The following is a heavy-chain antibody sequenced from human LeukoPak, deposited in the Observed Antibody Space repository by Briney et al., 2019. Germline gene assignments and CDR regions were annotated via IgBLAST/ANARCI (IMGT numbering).Heavy chain of an antibody. Sequence: ASVKVSCKASGYTFTTYYMYWVRQAPGQGLEWMGIISPSGGTTNYAQKFQGRVTMTEDTSTDTAYMELSSLRSEDTAVYYCATARDHYGDLSWGQGTLVTVSS. CDR1: GYTFTTYY. CDR3: ATARDHYGDLS. V-gene: IGHV1-46*01. D-gene: IGHD4-17*01. CDR2: ISPSGGTT. J-gene: IGHJ4*02.